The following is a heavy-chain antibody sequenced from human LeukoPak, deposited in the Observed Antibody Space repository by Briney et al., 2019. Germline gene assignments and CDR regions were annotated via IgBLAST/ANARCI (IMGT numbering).Heavy chain of an antibody. V-gene: IGHV4-59*01. CDR2: IYYSGST. D-gene: IGHD2-2*01. CDR1: GGSISSYY. J-gene: IGHJ3*02. CDR3: ARTDEDYCSSTSCPDAFDI. Sequence: PSETLSLTCTVSGGSISSYYWSWIRQPPGKGLEWIGYIYYSGSTNYNPSLKSRVTISVDTSKNQFSLKLSSVTAADTAVYYCARTDEDYCSSTSCPDAFDIWGQETMVTVSS.